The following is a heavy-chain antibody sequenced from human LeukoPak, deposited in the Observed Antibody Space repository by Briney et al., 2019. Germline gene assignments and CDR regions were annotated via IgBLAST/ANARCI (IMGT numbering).Heavy chain of an antibody. J-gene: IGHJ5*02. CDR2: INHGGST. CDR1: GGSFSGYY. V-gene: IGHV4-34*01. D-gene: IGHD3-3*01. Sequence: PSETLSLTCAVYGGSFSGYYWSWIRQPPGKGLEWIGEINHGGSTNYNPSLKSRATISVDTSKNQFSLKLSSVTAADTAVYYCARVKYYDFWSGYSYWFDPWGQGTLVTVSS. CDR3: ARVKYYDFWSGYSYWFDP.